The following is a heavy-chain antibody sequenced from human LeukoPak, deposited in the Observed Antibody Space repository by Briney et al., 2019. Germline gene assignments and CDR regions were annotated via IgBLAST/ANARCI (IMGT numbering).Heavy chain of an antibody. CDR2: ISYDGSNK. J-gene: IGHJ3*02. CDR1: GFTFSSYG. V-gene: IGHV3-30*18. D-gene: IGHD3-22*01. Sequence: PGGSLRLSCAASGFTFSSYGMHWVRQAPGKGLEWVAVISYDGSNKYYADSVKGRFTISRDNSKNTLYLQMNSLRAEDTAVYYCAKDLHYYDSSGYYGGAFDIWGQGTMVTISS. CDR3: AKDLHYYDSSGYYGGAFDI.